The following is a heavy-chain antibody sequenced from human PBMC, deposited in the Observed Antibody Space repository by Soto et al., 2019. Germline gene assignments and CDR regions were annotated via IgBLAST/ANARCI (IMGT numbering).Heavy chain of an antibody. CDR3: ASDVTIVGVAGGVYMFDH. CDR1: GGTFSSYA. Sequence: QVQLVQSGAEVKKPGSSVKVSCKASGGTFSSYAISWVRQAPGQGLEWMRGIIPIFGTANYAQKFQGRVTISADKSTSTGYNELSRQRAEDTAVYYCASDVTIVGVAGGVYMFDHWGQGTLVTVYS. D-gene: IGHD3-3*01. J-gene: IGHJ5*02. CDR2: IIPIFGTA. V-gene: IGHV1-69*06.